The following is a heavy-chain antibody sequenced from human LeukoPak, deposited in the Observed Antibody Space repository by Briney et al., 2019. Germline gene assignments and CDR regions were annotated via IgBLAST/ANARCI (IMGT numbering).Heavy chain of an antibody. Sequence: SETLSLTCSVSGGSISSNNYFWGWIRQPPGKGLEWIGSARDGGTTYYNPSLKSRVTISVDTSPTHFSLKVRSVTAADTAVYYCARHLRPKSVAAGFDYWGQGILVTVSS. CDR3: ARHLRPKSVAAGFDY. D-gene: IGHD6-13*01. V-gene: IGHV4-39*01. CDR2: ARDGGTT. CDR1: GGSISSNNYF. J-gene: IGHJ4*02.